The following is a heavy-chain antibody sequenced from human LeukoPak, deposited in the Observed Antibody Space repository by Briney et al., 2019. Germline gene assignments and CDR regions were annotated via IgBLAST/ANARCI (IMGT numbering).Heavy chain of an antibody. CDR3: ARVGPLPSTVDY. Sequence: GGSLRLSCAASRFTFSSYSMNWVRQAPGKGLEWVSSISSSSSYIYYADSVKGRFTISRDNAKNSLYLQMNSLRAEDTAVYYCARVGPLPSTVDYWGQGTLVTVSS. J-gene: IGHJ4*02. CDR1: RFTFSSYS. CDR2: ISSSSSYI. D-gene: IGHD3-16*01. V-gene: IGHV3-21*01.